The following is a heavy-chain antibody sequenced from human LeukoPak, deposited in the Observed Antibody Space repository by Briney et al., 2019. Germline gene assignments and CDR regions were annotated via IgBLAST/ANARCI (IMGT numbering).Heavy chain of an antibody. V-gene: IGHV4-59*01. CDR2: IYYSGST. J-gene: IGHJ4*02. Sequence: SETLSLTCTVSGGSISSYYWSWIRQPPVKGLEWIGYIYYSGSTNYNPSLKSRVAISVDTSKNQFSLKLSSVTAADTAVYYCAREGVYSSPFDYWGQGTLVTVSS. CDR3: AREGVYSSPFDY. CDR1: GGSISSYY. D-gene: IGHD6-13*01.